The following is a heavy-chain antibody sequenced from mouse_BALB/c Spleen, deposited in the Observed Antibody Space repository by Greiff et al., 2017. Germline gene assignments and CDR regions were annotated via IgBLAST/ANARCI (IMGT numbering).Heavy chain of an antibody. D-gene: IGHD2-12*01. CDR1: GYTFTDYA. Sequence: VKLMESGPELVRPGVSVKISCTGSGYTFTDYAMHWVKQSHAKSLEWIGVISTYYGNTYYNQKFKGKATITGDKSSSTDYMGLARLTSEDSAIYCCGRGGSYDVLWFAYWGQGTLVTVSA. J-gene: IGHJ3*01. CDR2: ISTYYGNT. CDR3: GRGGSYDVLWFAY. V-gene: IGHV1S137*01.